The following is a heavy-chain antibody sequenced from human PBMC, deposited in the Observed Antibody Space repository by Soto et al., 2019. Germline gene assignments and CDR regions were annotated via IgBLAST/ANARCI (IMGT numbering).Heavy chain of an antibody. Sequence: GGSLRLSCAASGFTFSRYAMSWVRQAPGKGLEWVSAISGSGGSTYYADSVKCRFTISRDNSKNTLYLQMNSLRAEDTAVYYCAKDHEQWLPEYFQHWGQGTLVTVSS. CDR1: GFTFSRYA. D-gene: IGHD6-19*01. V-gene: IGHV3-23*01. CDR3: AKDHEQWLPEYFQH. J-gene: IGHJ1*01. CDR2: ISGSGGST.